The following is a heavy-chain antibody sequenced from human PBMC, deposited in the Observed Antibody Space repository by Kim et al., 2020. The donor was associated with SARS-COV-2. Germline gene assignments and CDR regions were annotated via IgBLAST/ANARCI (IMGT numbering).Heavy chain of an antibody. CDR3: ARDYGDYYGMDV. V-gene: IGHV3-21*01. J-gene: IGHJ6*02. D-gene: IGHD4-17*01. CDR2: ISSSSSYI. Sequence: GGSLRLSCAASGFTFSSYSMNWVCQAPGKGLEWVSSISSSSSYIYYADSVKGRFTISRDNAKNSLFLQMSSLRAEDTAVYYCARDYGDYYGMDVWGQGTTVTVSS. CDR1: GFTFSSYS.